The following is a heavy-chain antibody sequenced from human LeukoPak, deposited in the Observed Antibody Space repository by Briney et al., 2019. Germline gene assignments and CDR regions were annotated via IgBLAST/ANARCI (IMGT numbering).Heavy chain of an antibody. CDR1: GFTFSSYS. CDR3: ARANGMDV. CDR2: ISSTSSTI. Sequence: GSLRLSCAASGFTFSSYSMNWVRQAPGKGLEWVSYISSTSSTIYYAGSVKGRFTISRDNAKNSLYLQMSSLRDDDTALYYCARANGMDVWGQGTTVTVSS. V-gene: IGHV3-48*02. J-gene: IGHJ6*02.